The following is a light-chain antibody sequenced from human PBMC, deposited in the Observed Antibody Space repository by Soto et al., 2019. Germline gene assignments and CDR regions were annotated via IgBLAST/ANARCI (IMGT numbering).Light chain of an antibody. CDR3: TSHAGSNNYV. V-gene: IGLV2-8*01. CDR2: EVN. J-gene: IGLJ1*01. Sequence: QSVLTQPASVSGSPGQSITISCTGTSSNVGSYKLVSWYQQHPGKAPKLMIFEVNKRPSGVPDRFSGSKSGNTASLTVSGLQAEDEADYYCTSHAGSNNYVFGTGTKVTVL. CDR1: SSNVGSYKL.